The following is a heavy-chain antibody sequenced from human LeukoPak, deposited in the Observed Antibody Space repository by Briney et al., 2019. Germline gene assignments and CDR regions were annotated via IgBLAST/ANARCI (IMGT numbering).Heavy chain of an antibody. D-gene: IGHD1-1*01. Sequence: PSETLSLTCTVSGGSVSSGSYYWSWIRQPPGRGLEWIGYIYYSGSTNYNPSLKSRVTISVDTSKNQFSLKLSSVTAADTAVYYCASRTGAGRYYFDYWGQGTLVTVSS. V-gene: IGHV4-61*01. CDR1: GGSVSSGSYY. CDR2: IYYSGST. CDR3: ASRTGAGRYYFDY. J-gene: IGHJ4*02.